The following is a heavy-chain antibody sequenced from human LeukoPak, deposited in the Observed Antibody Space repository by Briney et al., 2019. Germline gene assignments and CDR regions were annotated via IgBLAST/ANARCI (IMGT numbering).Heavy chain of an antibody. CDR1: GFTFSSYS. V-gene: IGHV3-21*01. CDR3: AGYSSSWPIDY. Sequence: PGGSLRLSCAASGFTFSSYSMTWVRQAPGKGLEWVSSISSSSSYIYYADSVKGRFTISRDNAKNSLYLQMNSLRAEDTAVYYCAGYSSSWPIDYWGQGTLVTVSS. D-gene: IGHD6-13*01. CDR2: ISSSSSYI. J-gene: IGHJ4*02.